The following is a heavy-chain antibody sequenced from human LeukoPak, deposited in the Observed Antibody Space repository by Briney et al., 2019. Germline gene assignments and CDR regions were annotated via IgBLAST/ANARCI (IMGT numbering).Heavy chain of an antibody. J-gene: IGHJ3*02. CDR3: TRGYSGVAIYAFDI. V-gene: IGHV3-72*01. Sequence: GGSQRLSCAAFSDQYMDWVRQAPGKGLEWVGRIGNKANSYTTEYAASVKGRFTISRDDSKNSLYLQMNSLKTEDTAVYYCTRGYSGVAIYAFDIWGQGTMVTVSS. D-gene: IGHD5-18*01. CDR1: SDQY. CDR2: IGNKANSYTT.